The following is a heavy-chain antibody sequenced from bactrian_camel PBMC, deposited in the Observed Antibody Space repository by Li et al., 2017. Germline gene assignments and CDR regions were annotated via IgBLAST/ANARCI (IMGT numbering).Heavy chain of an antibody. J-gene: IGHJ4*01. CDR3: ATGPKSDGRCPLSTTYAD. D-gene: IGHD1*01. Sequence: HVQLVESGGGSVQAGGSLRLSCAASGNTDNLCSMGWFRQAPGKEREGVAAIRRYSGTTFHADSVKGRFTTSLDNAKNTLYLQMNGLKPEDTAIYYCATGPKSDGRCPLSTTYADWGQGTQVTVS. CDR2: IRRYSGTT. CDR1: GNTDNLCS. V-gene: IGHV3-3*01.